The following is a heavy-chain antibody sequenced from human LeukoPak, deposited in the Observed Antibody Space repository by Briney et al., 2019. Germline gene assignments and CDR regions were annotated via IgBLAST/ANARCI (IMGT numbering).Heavy chain of an antibody. CDR2: ISDSGST. V-gene: IGHV3-23*01. J-gene: IGHJ3*02. Sequence: GGSLRLSCAASGFTLSSYAMSWVRQAPGKGLEWVSAISDSGSTYYADSVKGRFTISRDNSKNTLYLQMNSLRAEDTAVYYCARAALRYFDWRDAFDIWGQGTMVTVSS. D-gene: IGHD3-9*01. CDR1: GFTLSSYA. CDR3: ARAALRYFDWRDAFDI.